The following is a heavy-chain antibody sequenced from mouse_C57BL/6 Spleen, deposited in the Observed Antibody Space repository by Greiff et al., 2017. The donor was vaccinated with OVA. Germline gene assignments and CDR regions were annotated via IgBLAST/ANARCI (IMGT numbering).Heavy chain of an antibody. CDR3: ARRDVFDY. CDR2: ISSGGSYT. CDR1: GFTFSSYG. J-gene: IGHJ2*01. V-gene: IGHV5-6*02. Sequence: EVKLQQSGGDLVKPGGSLKLSCAASGFTFSSYGMSWVRQTPDKRLEWVATISSGGSYTYYPDSVKGRFTISRDNAKNTLYLQMSSLKSEDTAMYYCARRDVFDYWGQGTTLTVSS.